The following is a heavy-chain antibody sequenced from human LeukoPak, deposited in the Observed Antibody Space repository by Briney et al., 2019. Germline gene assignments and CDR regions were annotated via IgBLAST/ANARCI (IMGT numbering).Heavy chain of an antibody. CDR2: IYTSGST. Sequence: PETLSLTCTVSGGSISSYYWSWIRQPAGKGLEWIGRIYTSGSTNYNPSLKSRVTMSVDTSKNQFSLKLSSVTAADTAVYYCARDLTMVVATIFDYWGQGTLVTVSS. J-gene: IGHJ4*02. V-gene: IGHV4-4*07. CDR1: GGSISSYY. D-gene: IGHD5-12*01. CDR3: ARDLTMVVATIFDY.